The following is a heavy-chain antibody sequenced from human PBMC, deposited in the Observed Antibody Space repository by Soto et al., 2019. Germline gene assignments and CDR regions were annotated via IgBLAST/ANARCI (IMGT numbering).Heavy chain of an antibody. Sequence: PSETLSLTCTVSGGSISSYYWSWIRQPPGKGLEWIGYIYYSGSTNYNPSLKSRVTISVDTSKNQFSLKLSSVTAADTAVYYCARTGPRGYSYGYFEYWGQGTLVTVSS. CDR3: ARTGPRGYSYGYFEY. J-gene: IGHJ4*02. D-gene: IGHD5-18*01. V-gene: IGHV4-59*01. CDR1: GGSISSYY. CDR2: IYYSGST.